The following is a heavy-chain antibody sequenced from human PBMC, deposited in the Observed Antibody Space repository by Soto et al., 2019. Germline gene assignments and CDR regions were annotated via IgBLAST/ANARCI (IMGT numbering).Heavy chain of an antibody. Sequence: QVQLVQSGAEVKKPGASVKVSCKASGYTLTNYGISWVRQAPGQRLEWMGWISAYNGDTNYSQKFQDRVTMTTETSTSTAYMELRSLRSDDMAVYYCARFGSGWPLDNWGQGTLVTVSS. J-gene: IGHJ4*02. CDR1: GYTLTNYG. D-gene: IGHD6-19*01. CDR3: ARFGSGWPLDN. CDR2: ISAYNGDT. V-gene: IGHV1-18*03.